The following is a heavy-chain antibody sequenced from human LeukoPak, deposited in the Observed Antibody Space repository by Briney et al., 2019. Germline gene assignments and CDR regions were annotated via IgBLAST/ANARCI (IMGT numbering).Heavy chain of an antibody. D-gene: IGHD6-19*01. V-gene: IGHV3-23*01. J-gene: IGHJ4*02. CDR1: GFTFSSYG. Sequence: PGGSLRLSCAASGFTFSSYGMHWVRQAPGKGLEWVSAISGSGGSTYYADSVKGRFTISRDNSKNTLYLQMNSLRAEDTAVYYCAKGGLRQWLALDYWGQGTLVTVSS. CDR2: ISGSGGST. CDR3: AKGGLRQWLALDY.